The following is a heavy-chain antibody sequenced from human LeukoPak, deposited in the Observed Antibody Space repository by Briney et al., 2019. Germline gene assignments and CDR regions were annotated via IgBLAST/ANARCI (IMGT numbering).Heavy chain of an antibody. D-gene: IGHD3-16*01. J-gene: IGHJ4*02. CDR1: GFIFSSYW. V-gene: IGHV3-74*01. Sequence: GGSLRLSCAASGFIFSSYWMHWVRQAPGKGLVWVSRINSDGSRTSYADSVKGRFTISRDNAKNTVYLQMNSLRSEDTAVYYCARDNDSRDPPHFDYWGQGTLVTVSS. CDR2: INSDGSRT. CDR3: ARDNDSRDPPHFDY.